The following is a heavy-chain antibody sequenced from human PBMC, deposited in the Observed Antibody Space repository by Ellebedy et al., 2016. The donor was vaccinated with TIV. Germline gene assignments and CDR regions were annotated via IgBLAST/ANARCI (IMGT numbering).Heavy chain of an antibody. J-gene: IGHJ4*02. D-gene: IGHD4-17*01. CDR3: SRHTDYALDY. Sequence: GESLKISCAASGFTFSSYTMNWVRQAPGKGLEWVSSISGSSTYIYYADSVKGRFTISRDNAKNSLYLQMNSLRAEDTAVYYCSRHTDYALDYWGQGALVTVSS. CDR1: GFTFSSYT. CDR2: ISGSSTYI. V-gene: IGHV3-21*01.